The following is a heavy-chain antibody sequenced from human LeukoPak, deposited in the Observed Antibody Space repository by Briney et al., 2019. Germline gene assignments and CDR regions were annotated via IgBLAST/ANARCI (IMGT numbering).Heavy chain of an antibody. J-gene: IGHJ4*02. CDR3: TRGAGWLIDY. CDR2: FYNSGSS. CDR1: GGSISDYY. Sequence: PSETLSLTCTVSGGSISDYYRGWIRQPPGKGLEWIGYFYNSGSSTYNPSLKSRVTISVDTSKEQFSLKVNSVTAADTAVYYCTRGAGWLIDYWGXXXXVTVSS. V-gene: IGHV4-59*01. D-gene: IGHD3-16*01.